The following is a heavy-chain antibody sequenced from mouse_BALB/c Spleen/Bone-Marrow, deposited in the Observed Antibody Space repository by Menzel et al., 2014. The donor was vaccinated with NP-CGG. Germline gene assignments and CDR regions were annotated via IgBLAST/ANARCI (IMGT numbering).Heavy chain of an antibody. CDR1: GHTFTSYT. D-gene: IGHD1-2*01. Sequence: QVQLQQSGAELARPGASVKMSCKASGHTFTSYTMHWVKQRPGQGLEWIGYINPNSDYTNYNQKFKDKATLTADKSSNTIYMQLSSLTSEDSAVYYCAGPLNSLLDHWGQGTTLTVSS. J-gene: IGHJ2*01. CDR3: AGPLNSLLDH. V-gene: IGHV1-4*01. CDR2: INPNSDYT.